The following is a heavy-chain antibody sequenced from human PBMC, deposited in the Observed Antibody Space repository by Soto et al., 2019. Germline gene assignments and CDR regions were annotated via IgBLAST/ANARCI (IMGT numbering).Heavy chain of an antibody. D-gene: IGHD5-18*01. CDR3: ARKSALDTAMGRAYYFDY. J-gene: IGHJ4*02. CDR2: IYHSGST. CDR1: GGSISSGGYS. Sequence: SETLSLTCAVSGGSISSGGYSWSWIRQPPGKGLEWIGYIYHSGSTYYNPSLKSRVTISVDRSKNQFSLKLSSVTAADTAVYNCARKSALDTAMGRAYYFDYWGQGTLVTVSS. V-gene: IGHV4-30-2*01.